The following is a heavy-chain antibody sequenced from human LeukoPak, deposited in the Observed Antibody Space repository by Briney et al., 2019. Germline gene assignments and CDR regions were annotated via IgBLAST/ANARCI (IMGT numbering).Heavy chain of an antibody. J-gene: IGHJ4*02. CDR3: TRDGPPAGLYFDY. V-gene: IGHV3-7*01. D-gene: IGHD2-2*01. CDR2: INQDGSEK. CDR1: GFTSNKFW. Sequence: GGSLRLSCAASGFTSNKFWMNWVRQAPGKGLERVASINQDGSEKYYVESVKGRFTVSRDNAENSLYLQMNSLRAEDTAVYYCTRDGPPAGLYFDYWGQGILVSVSS.